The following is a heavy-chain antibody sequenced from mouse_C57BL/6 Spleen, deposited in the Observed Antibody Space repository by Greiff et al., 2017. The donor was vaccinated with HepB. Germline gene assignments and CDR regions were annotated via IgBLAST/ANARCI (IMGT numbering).Heavy chain of an antibody. D-gene: IGHD2-4*01. J-gene: IGHJ2*01. CDR3: ARSSTMRYYFDY. CDR1: GFTFSDYG. V-gene: IGHV5-17*01. CDR2: ISSGSSTI. Sequence: EVMLVESGGGLVKPGGSLKLSCAASGFTFSDYGMHWVRQAPEKGLEWVAYISSGSSTIYYADTVKGRFTISRDNTKNTLFLQLTSLMSEDTAMYYCARSSTMRYYFDYWGQGTTLTVSS.